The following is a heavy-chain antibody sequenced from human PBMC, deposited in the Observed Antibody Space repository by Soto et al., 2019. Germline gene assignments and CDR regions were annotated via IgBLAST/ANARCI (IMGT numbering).Heavy chain of an antibody. CDR2: IYYSGST. J-gene: IGHJ3*02. CDR3: ARGEEDGITGTTSFAFDI. CDR1: GGSISSYY. D-gene: IGHD1-7*01. V-gene: IGHV4-59*01. Sequence: PSETLSLTCTVSGGSISSYYWSWIRQPPGKGLEWIGYIYYSGSTNYNPSLKSRVTISVDTSKNQFSLKLSSVTAADTAVYYCARGEEDGITGTTSFAFDIWGQGTMVTVSS.